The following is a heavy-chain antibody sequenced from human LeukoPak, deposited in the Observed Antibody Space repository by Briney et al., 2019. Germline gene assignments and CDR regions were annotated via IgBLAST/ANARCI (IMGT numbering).Heavy chain of an antibody. CDR1: GGSISSYY. J-gene: IGHJ5*02. V-gene: IGHV4-34*01. CDR3: ARGRYLLWFGANWFDP. D-gene: IGHD3-10*01. Sequence: SETLSLTCTVSGGSISSYYWSWIRQPPGKGLEWIGEINHSGSTNYNPSLKSRVTISVDTSKNQFSLKLSSVTAADTAVYYCARGRYLLWFGANWFDPWGQGTLVTVSS. CDR2: INHSGST.